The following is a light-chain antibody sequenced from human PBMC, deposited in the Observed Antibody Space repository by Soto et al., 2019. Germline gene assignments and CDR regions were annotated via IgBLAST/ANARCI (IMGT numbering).Light chain of an antibody. CDR2: DIS. Sequence: DIQMTQSPSTLSASVGDRVTITCRASQSISDWLAWYQQKPGKAPKLLIYDISNLEIGVPSRFSGSGSGTELTLTISGLQPDDFATYYCQQYNSYSFGQGPKGDIK. CDR3: QQYNSYS. J-gene: IGKJ1*01. CDR1: QSISDW. V-gene: IGKV1-5*01.